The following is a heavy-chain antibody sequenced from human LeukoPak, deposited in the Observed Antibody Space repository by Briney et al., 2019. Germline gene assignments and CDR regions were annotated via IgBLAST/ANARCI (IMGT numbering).Heavy chain of an antibody. D-gene: IGHD6-19*01. J-gene: IGHJ4*02. CDR1: GFTFSNAW. Sequence: KSGGSLRLSCAASGFTFSNAWMSWVRQAPGKGLEWVGRIKSKTDGGTTDYAALVKGRFTISRDDSKKTLYLQMNSLKTEDTAVYYCTTVDSSGWYYFEYWGQGTLVTVSS. CDR2: IKSKTDGGTT. CDR3: TTVDSSGWYYFEY. V-gene: IGHV3-15*01.